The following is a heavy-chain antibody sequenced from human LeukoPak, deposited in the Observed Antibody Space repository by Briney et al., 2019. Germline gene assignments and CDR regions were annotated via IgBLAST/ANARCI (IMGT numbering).Heavy chain of an antibody. J-gene: IGHJ4*02. Sequence: PSETLSLTCTVSGGSISTFYWSWIRRPPGKGLEWIGFIYHNGATNYNPSLRSRVTISVDTSKSQFSLKLSSVTAADTAVYYCARQCNSASCPYDYWGQGTLVTVSS. CDR1: GGSISTFY. V-gene: IGHV4-59*08. CDR2: IYHNGAT. D-gene: IGHD2-2*01. CDR3: ARQCNSASCPYDY.